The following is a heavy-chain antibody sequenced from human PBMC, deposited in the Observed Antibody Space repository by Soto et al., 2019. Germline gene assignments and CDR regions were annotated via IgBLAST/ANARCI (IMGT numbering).Heavy chain of an antibody. J-gene: IGHJ4*02. D-gene: IGHD2-21*02. CDR2: ISGDGINK. CDR3: ARRLTPSVTAMGY. Sequence: QVQLVESGGGVVQPGRSLRLSCSASGFTFSDYAINWVRQDPGKGLEWVASISGDGINKYIADSVKGRFLISRDNSKNTVLLQMSSLGPEDPAVYYCARRLTPSVTAMGYWGQGTLVTVSS. CDR1: GFTFSDYA. V-gene: IGHV3-30-3*01.